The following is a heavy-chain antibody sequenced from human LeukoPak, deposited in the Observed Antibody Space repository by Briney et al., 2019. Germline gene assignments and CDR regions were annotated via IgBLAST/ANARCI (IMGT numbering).Heavy chain of an antibody. J-gene: IGHJ4*02. CDR3: ARSPALLWFGELHPYYFDY. V-gene: IGHV1-2*02. CDR1: GYTFTGYY. D-gene: IGHD3-10*01. CDR2: INPNSCGT. Sequence: GASVKVSCKASGYTFTGYYMHWVRQAPGQGLEWMGWINPNSCGTNYAQKFQGRVTMTRDTSISTAYMELSRLRSDDTAVYYCARSPALLWFGELHPYYFDYWGQGTLVTVSS.